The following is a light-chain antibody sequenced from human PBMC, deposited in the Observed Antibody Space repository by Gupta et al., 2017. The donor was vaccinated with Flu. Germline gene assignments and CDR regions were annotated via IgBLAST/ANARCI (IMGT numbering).Light chain of an antibody. Sequence: EVVMTHSPATLSVSPGETATLSCRTSLSVGYNLAWYKQKPGQPPKILIYGASTRATGVPARFSGSGSGTELTLTISSRQPEDFAVYLSQHYNKWPPRTFGQGTRVDIK. V-gene: IGKV3-15*01. J-gene: IGKJ1*01. CDR3: QHYNKWPPRT. CDR2: GAS. CDR1: LSVGYN.